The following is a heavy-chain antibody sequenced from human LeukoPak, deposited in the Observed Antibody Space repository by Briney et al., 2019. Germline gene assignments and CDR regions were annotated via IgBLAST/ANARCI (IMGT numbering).Heavy chain of an antibody. CDR2: IYHSGST. CDR1: GGSISSGGYS. Sequence: PSQTLSLTCAVSGGSISSGGYSWSWIRQPPGKGLEWIGYIYHSGSTYYNPSLKSRVTISVDRSKNQFSLKLSSVTAADTAVYYCARDGEGSGSLSNAFDIWGQGTMVTVSS. V-gene: IGHV4-30-2*01. J-gene: IGHJ3*02. D-gene: IGHD3-10*01. CDR3: ARDGEGSGSLSNAFDI.